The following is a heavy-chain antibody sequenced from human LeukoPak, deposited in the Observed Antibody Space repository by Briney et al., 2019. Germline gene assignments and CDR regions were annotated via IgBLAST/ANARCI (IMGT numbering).Heavy chain of an antibody. Sequence: SVKVSCKASGFTFTSSAMQWVRQARGQRLEWIGWIVVGSGNTNYAQKFQERVTITRDMSTSTAYMELSSLRSEDTAVYYYAAAVGYSYGHDAFDIWGQGTMVTVSS. CDR3: AAAVGYSYGHDAFDI. CDR1: GFTFTSSA. D-gene: IGHD5-18*01. V-gene: IGHV1-58*02. CDR2: IVVGSGNT. J-gene: IGHJ3*02.